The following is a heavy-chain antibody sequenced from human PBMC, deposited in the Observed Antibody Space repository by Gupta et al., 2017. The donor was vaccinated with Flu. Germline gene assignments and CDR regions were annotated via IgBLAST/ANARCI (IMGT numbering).Heavy chain of an antibody. CDR1: FSSYA. V-gene: IGHV3-23*01. CDR3: AKGGSYVRAFDY. Sequence: FSSYAMSWVGQAPGKGLEWVSVISGSGGNTYYADSVKGRFTISRDNSKNTLYLQMNSLRAEDTAVYYCAKGGSYVRAFDYWGQGTLVTVSS. CDR2: ISGSGGNT. J-gene: IGHJ4*02. D-gene: IGHD1-26*01.